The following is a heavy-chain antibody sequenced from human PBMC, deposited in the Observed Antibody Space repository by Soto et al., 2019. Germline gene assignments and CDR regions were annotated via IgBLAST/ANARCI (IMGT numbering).Heavy chain of an antibody. CDR3: ARVGHLNVYYGSDY. CDR2: VSSSGTT. CDR1: GGSVRDSY. D-gene: IGHD1-26*01. J-gene: IGHJ4*02. V-gene: IGHV4-59*02. Sequence: QVQLQASGPGLVKPSETLSLICTVSGGSVRDSYWTWIRQPPRKGLEWIGYVSSSGTTKYSPSLKSRVTMSVDTSKNQFSLKVNSVTTADTAVYYCARVGHLNVYYGSDYWGQGILVTVSS.